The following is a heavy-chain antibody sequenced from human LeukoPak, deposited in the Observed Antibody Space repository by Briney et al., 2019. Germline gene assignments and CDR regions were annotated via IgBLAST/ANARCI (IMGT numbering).Heavy chain of an antibody. CDR1: GFIFSDYY. CDR3: ARGGNRYGSVPYGMDY. Sequence: GGSLRLSCAASGFIFSDYYMSWIRQAPGKGLEWVSYISSGSSYTNYADSVKGRFTISRDNAKNSLYLQMNSLRAEDTAVYYCARGGNRYGSVPYGMDYWGQGTLVTVSS. CDR2: ISSGSSYT. D-gene: IGHD3-10*01. V-gene: IGHV3-11*03. J-gene: IGHJ4*02.